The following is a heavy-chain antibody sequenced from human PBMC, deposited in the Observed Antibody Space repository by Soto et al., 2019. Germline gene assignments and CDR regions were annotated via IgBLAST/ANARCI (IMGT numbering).Heavy chain of an antibody. CDR1: GGTFSSYA. CDR2: IIPIFGTA. CDR3: ARVLGYCSSTSCQEGGYYYYYGMDV. J-gene: IGHJ6*02. V-gene: IGHV1-69*13. Sequence: EASLKVAFKASGGTFSSYAISWVRQAPGQGLEWMGGIIPIFGTANYAQKFQGRVTITADESTSTAYMELSSLRSEDTAVYYCARVLGYCSSTSCQEGGYYYYYGMDVWGQGTTVTVSS. D-gene: IGHD2-2*01.